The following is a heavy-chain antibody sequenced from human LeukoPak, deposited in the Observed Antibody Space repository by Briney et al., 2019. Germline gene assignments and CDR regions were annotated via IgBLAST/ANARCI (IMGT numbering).Heavy chain of an antibody. CDR1: GGSISSSSYY. Sequence: SETLSLTCTVSGGSISSSSYYWGWIRQPPGKGLEWIGSIYYSGSTSYNPSLKSRVTISVDTSKNQFSLKLSSVTAADTAVYYCARQEWGSGWFIDYWGQGTLVTVSS. V-gene: IGHV4-39*01. J-gene: IGHJ4*02. CDR3: ARQEWGSGWFIDY. CDR2: IYYSGST. D-gene: IGHD6-19*01.